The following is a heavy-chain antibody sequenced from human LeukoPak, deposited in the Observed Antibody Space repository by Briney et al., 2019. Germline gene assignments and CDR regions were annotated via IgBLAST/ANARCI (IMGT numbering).Heavy chain of an antibody. CDR1: GGSINSGGFS. V-gene: IGHV4-30-2*01. CDR2: IYHSGST. CDR3: ARALASDYYDSSGYDY. J-gene: IGHJ4*02. Sequence: SQTLSLTCVVSGGSINSGGFSWSWIRQPPGKGLEWIGNIYHSGSTYHNPSLKSRVTISVDRSKNQFSLKLSSVTAADTAVYYCARALASDYYDSSGYDYWGQGTLVTVSS. D-gene: IGHD3-22*01.